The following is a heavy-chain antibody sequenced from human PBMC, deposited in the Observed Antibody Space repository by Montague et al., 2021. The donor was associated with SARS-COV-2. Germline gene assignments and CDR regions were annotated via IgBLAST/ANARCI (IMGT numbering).Heavy chain of an antibody. Sequence: SETLSLTCTVSGESISGFYWSWIRWRCRGTQAQIGRAHDRNPVTIRPRLPCRVSINLDTSKNHFSLNMTSVTAADTATYDCARGPRGYGSGSRFDPWGQG. V-gene: IGHV4-59*05. D-gene: IGHD3-10*01. J-gene: IGHJ5*02. CDR3: ARGPRGYGSGSRFDP. CDR1: GESISGFY. CDR2: AHDRNPV.